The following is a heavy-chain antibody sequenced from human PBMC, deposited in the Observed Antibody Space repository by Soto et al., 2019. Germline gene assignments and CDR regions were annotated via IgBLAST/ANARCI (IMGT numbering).Heavy chain of an antibody. CDR1: GGSITSDYSC. CDR2: IFVSGTT. CDR3: ARGPSGDKVHY. D-gene: IGHD7-27*01. V-gene: IGHV4-30-4*01. Sequence: SETLSLTCTVSGGSITSDYSCWSWIRQPPGEGLELIVHIFVSGTTYTNPSLRSHVAISLDTSKNHFSLTLSSVIAAVTAVYYCARGPSGDKVHYWGQGALVTVSS. J-gene: IGHJ4*02.